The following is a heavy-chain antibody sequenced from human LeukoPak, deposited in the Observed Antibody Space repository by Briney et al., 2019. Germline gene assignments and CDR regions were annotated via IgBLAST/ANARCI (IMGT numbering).Heavy chain of an antibody. CDR2: IRYDGSNK. CDR3: ARAPRSGIYRIDN. CDR1: GFTFSSCG. V-gene: IGHV3-30*02. Sequence: GGSLRLSCAASGFTFSSCGMHWVRQAPGKGLEGVAFIRYDGSNKYYADSVKGRFTISRDNSKNTLYLQMNSLRAEDTAVYYCARAPRSGIYRIDNWGQGTLVTVSS. J-gene: IGHJ4*02. D-gene: IGHD1-26*01.